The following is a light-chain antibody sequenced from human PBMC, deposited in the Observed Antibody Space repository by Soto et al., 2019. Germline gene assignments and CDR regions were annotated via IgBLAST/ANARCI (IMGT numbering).Light chain of an antibody. CDR1: QSVSSNY. CDR2: GAS. CDR3: QQYSSSPLT. J-gene: IGKJ4*01. V-gene: IGKV3-20*01. Sequence: EIVVTQSPGTLSLSPGEGATLSFRASQSVSSNYLAWYQQKPGQAPRLLIYGASNRATGIPDRFSGSGSGTEFTLTISRLEPEDFAVYYCQQYSSSPLTFGGGTKVDIK.